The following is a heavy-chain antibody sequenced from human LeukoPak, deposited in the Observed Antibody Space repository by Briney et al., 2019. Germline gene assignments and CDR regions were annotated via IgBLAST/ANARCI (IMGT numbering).Heavy chain of an antibody. CDR3: AKGVGAAGTSSWFDP. D-gene: IGHD6-13*01. Sequence: GGSLRLSCAASGFTFSSYAMSWVRQAPGKGLEWVSAISGSGGSTYYADSVKGRFTISRDNSKNTLYLQMNSLRAGDTAVYYCAKGVGAAGTSSWFDPWGQGTLVTVSS. J-gene: IGHJ5*02. CDR1: GFTFSSYA. V-gene: IGHV3-23*01. CDR2: ISGSGGST.